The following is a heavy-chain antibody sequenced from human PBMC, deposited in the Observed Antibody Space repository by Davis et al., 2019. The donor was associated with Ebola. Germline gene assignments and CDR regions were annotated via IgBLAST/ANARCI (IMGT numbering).Heavy chain of an antibody. J-gene: IGHJ4*02. CDR2: IKQDGSEK. D-gene: IGHD4-17*01. Sequence: PGGSLRLSCAASGFTFSSYWMSWVRQAPGKGLEWVANIKQDGSEKYYVDSVKGRFTISRDNTKNSLYLQMNSLRAEDTAVYYCAKVSDYGDFDYWGQGTLVTVSS. V-gene: IGHV3-7*01. CDR1: GFTFSSYW. CDR3: AKVSDYGDFDY.